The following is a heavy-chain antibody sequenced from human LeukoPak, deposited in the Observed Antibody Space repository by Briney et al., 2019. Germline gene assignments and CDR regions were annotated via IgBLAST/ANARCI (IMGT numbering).Heavy chain of an antibody. D-gene: IGHD3-10*01. CDR2: FGTRSTSI. Sequence: GGSLRLSCTASGFTFSGYSMNWIRQAPGKGLEWVSSFGTRSTSIYHAGSVKGRFAISRDNAKNSLYLQMNSLRAEDTALYYCVKDMNPGGADVWGQGTTVTVSS. V-gene: IGHV3-21*04. CDR3: VKDMNPGGADV. J-gene: IGHJ6*02. CDR1: GFTFSGYS.